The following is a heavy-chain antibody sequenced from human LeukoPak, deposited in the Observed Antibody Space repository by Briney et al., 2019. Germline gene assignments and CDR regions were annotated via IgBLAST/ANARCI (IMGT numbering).Heavy chain of an antibody. CDR3: ARGPEYYYYYMDV. V-gene: IGHV4-39*07. Sequence: SETLSLTCTVSGGSVSSSSYYWGWMRQPPGKGLEWIGTIYYSGSTYYNPSLKSRVTISVDTSKNQFSLKLSSVTAADTAVYYCARGPEYYYYYMDVWGKGTTVTVSS. CDR1: GGSVSSSSYY. J-gene: IGHJ6*03. CDR2: IYYSGST.